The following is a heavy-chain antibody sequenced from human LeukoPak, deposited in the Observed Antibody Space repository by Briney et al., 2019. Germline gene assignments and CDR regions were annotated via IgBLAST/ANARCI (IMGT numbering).Heavy chain of an antibody. CDR1: GGSISSSSYY. D-gene: IGHD2-15*01. CDR3: ARMPLVVVVAAGFDY. J-gene: IGHJ4*02. Sequence: SETLSLTCTVSGGSISSSSYYWGWIRQPPGKGLEWIGSIYYSGSTYYNPSLKSRVTISVDTSKNQFFLKLSSVTAADTAVYYCARMPLVVVVAAGFDYWGQGTLVTVSS. V-gene: IGHV4-39*01. CDR2: IYYSGST.